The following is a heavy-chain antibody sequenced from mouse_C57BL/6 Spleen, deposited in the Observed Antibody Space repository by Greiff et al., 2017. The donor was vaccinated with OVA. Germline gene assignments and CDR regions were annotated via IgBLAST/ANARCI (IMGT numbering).Heavy chain of an antibody. CDR3: ARYDTTVPGYAMDY. V-gene: IGHV7-3*01. Sequence: EVQRVESGGGLVQPGGSLSLSCAASGFTFTDYYMSWVRQPPGKALEWLGFIRNKANGYTTEYSESVKGRFTISRDNSHSILYLQMNALRAEDSATYYCARYDTTVPGYAMDYWGQGTSVTVSS. D-gene: IGHD1-1*01. CDR2: IRNKANGYTT. J-gene: IGHJ4*01. CDR1: GFTFTDYY.